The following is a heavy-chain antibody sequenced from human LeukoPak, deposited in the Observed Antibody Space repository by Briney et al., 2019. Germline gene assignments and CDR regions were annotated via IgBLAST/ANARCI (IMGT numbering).Heavy chain of an antibody. V-gene: IGHV3-48*04. J-gene: IGHJ3*02. D-gene: IGHD7-27*01. CDR2: ISSSGSTI. Sequence: SGGSLRLSCAASGFTFSSYSMNWVRQAPGKGVEWVSYISSSGSTIYYADSVKGRFTISRDNANNSLYLQMNSLRAEDTAVYYCARATGDGRHAFDIWGQGTIVTVSS. CDR1: GFTFSSYS. CDR3: ARATGDGRHAFDI.